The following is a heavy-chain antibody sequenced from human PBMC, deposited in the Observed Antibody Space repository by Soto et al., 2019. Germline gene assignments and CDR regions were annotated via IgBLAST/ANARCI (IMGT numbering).Heavy chain of an antibody. CDR2: LYSGGST. D-gene: IGHD2-15*01. CDR3: ARDKRTDCSGGSCYGDAFEI. Sequence: EVQLVESGGGLVQPGGSLRLSCAASGFTVSSNYMNWVRQAPGKGLEWVSVLYSGGSTSYAVSVKGRFTISRDNSKNTLYLQMNSLRAEDTAVYFCARDKRTDCSGGSCYGDAFEIWGQGTMVTVSS. V-gene: IGHV3-66*01. J-gene: IGHJ3*02. CDR1: GFTVSSNY.